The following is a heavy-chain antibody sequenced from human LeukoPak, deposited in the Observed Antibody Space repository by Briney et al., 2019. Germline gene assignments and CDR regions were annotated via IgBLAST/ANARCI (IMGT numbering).Heavy chain of an antibody. CDR1: GGSISSYY. D-gene: IGHD3-22*01. CDR2: IYYSGST. J-gene: IGHJ1*01. CDR3: ARGLGYYYDSSGYSEYFQH. Sequence: SETLSLTCTVSGGSISSYYWSWIRQPPGKGLEWIGYIYYSGSTNYNPSLKSRVTISVDTSKNQFSLKLSSVTAADTAVYYCARGLGYYYDSSGYSEYFQHWGQGTLVTVSS. V-gene: IGHV4-59*12.